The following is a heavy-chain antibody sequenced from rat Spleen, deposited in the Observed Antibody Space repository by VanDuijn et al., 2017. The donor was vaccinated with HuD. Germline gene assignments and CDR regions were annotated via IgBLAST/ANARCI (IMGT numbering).Heavy chain of an antibody. V-gene: IGHV3-3*01. J-gene: IGHJ2*01. CDR1: GYSITSGYG. Sequence: EVQLQESGPGLVKPSQSLSLTCSVTGYSITSGYGWNWIRKFPGNKLEWMGYINSAGSTNYNPPLKSQISITRDTSKNPFFLQLTSVTTEDTATYYCARGPYYYDGYSHMNYWGQGVMVTVSS. D-gene: IGHD1-12*03. CDR3: ARGPYYYDGYSHMNY. CDR2: INSAGST.